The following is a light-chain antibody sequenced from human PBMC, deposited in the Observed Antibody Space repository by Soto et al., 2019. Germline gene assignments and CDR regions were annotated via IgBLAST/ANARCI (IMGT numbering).Light chain of an antibody. V-gene: IGKV3-15*01. CDR1: QSVSSN. CDR2: DAS. J-gene: IGKJ1*01. Sequence: EIVMTQSPATLSVSPGEIATLSCRASQSVSSNLAWYQQKPGQAPRLLIYDASTRATGIRGRFSSSGSGTRYTLTSSSLQTEDVAVYYCQKYKKSPRTFGKGTKVEIK. CDR3: QKYKKSPRT.